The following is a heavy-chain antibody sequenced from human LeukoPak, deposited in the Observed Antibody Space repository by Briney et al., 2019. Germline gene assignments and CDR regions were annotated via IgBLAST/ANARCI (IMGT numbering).Heavy chain of an antibody. V-gene: IGHV1-69*01. CDR1: GGTFSSYA. Sequence: SVKVSCKASGGTFSSYAISWVRQAPGQGLEWMGGIIPIFGTANYAQKFQGRVTITADESTSTAYMELSSLRPEDTAVYYCARVDWNDGWFDPWGQGTLVTVSS. CDR3: ARVDWNDGWFDP. J-gene: IGHJ5*02. D-gene: IGHD1-1*01. CDR2: IIPIFGTA.